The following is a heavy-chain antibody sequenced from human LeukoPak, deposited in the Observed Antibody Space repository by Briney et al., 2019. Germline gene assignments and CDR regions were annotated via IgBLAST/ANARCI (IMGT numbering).Heavy chain of an antibody. Sequence: GGSLRLSCVASGFTISSNYMSWVRQAPGKGLEWVSVIYGGGSTYYADSVKGRFTISRDNSKNTLYLQMNSLRAEDTAVYYCALPDPNYYDSSGLDYWGQGTLVTVSS. J-gene: IGHJ4*02. CDR3: ALPDPNYYDSSGLDY. D-gene: IGHD3-22*01. V-gene: IGHV3-53*01. CDR2: IYGGGST. CDR1: GFTISSNY.